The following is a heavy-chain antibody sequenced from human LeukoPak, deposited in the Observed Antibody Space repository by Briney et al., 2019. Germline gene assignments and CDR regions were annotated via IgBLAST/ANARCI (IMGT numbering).Heavy chain of an antibody. J-gene: IGHJ4*02. D-gene: IGHD3-16*02. CDR1: GFTFGDYA. V-gene: IGHV3-49*03. CDR3: SRGGYQSEY. CDR2: IRSKVSGGTT. Sequence: GGSLRLSCTASGFTFGDYAITWFRQAPGKGLEWVGFIRSKVSGGTTEYAASVKGRFTISRDDSKSIASLQMNSLKTEDTAVYYCSRGGYQSEYWGQGTLVTVSS.